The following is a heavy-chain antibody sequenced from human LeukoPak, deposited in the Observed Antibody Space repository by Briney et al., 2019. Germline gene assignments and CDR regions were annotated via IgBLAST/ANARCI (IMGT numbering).Heavy chain of an antibody. V-gene: IGHV3-33*01. Sequence: GGSLRLSCAASGFTFSNYGMHWVRQAPGKGLEWVAVIWYDGTNKYYADSMKGRFTISRDNSKNTLYLQMNSLRAEDTAVYYCARALYYDILTNYQTHTYYFDYWGQGTLLTVSS. CDR1: GFTFSNYG. D-gene: IGHD3-9*01. J-gene: IGHJ4*02. CDR3: ARALYYDILTNYQTHTYYFDY. CDR2: IWYDGTNK.